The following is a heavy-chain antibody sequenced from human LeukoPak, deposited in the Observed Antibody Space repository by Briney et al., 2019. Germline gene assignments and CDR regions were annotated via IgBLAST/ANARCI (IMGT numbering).Heavy chain of an antibody. CDR3: AKARAGTYGEFFDY. V-gene: IGHV3-30*01. CDR2: ISYHGSDK. D-gene: IGHD3-10*01. Sequence: GGSLRLSCAASGFTFSAYNMHWVRQAPGKGLEWLAVISYHGSDKYYADSVKGRLTISRDNPKNTLYLEMISLRPEDTAIYYCAKARAGTYGEFFDYWGQGALVTVSS. CDR1: GFTFSAYN. J-gene: IGHJ4*02.